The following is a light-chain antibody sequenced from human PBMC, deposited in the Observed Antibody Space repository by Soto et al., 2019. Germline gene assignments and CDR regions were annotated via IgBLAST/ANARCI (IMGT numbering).Light chain of an antibody. CDR3: QQYNNWPRT. CDR1: QSVSNN. Sequence: IVMTQSPATQSASPGERATLSSRASQSVSNNLAWYQQKPGQAPRLLIYGASTRATGIPARFSGSGSGTEFTLSISSLQSEDFALYYCQQYNNWPRTFGQGTKVDIK. J-gene: IGKJ1*01. V-gene: IGKV3-15*01. CDR2: GAS.